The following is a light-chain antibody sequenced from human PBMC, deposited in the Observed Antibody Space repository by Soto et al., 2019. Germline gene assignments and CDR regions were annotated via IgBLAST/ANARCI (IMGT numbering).Light chain of an antibody. CDR1: ESISTW. J-gene: IGKJ1*01. Sequence: DIQMTQSPSSLSASVGDRVTITGRASESISTWLAWYQQKPGKAPNLLIYDASSLETGVPSRFSGNGSGTEFTLTISSLQSDDFAIYYCQQYNIYWTFGQGTKVDIK. V-gene: IGKV1-5*01. CDR2: DAS. CDR3: QQYNIYWT.